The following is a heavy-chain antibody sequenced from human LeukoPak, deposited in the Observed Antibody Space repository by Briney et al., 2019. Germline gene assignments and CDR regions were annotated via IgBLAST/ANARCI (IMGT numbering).Heavy chain of an antibody. V-gene: IGHV3-74*01. Sequence: GGSLRLSCAASGYTFGSYWMYWVRQAPGKGLVWVSRINNVGSSTIYADSVKGRFTISRDNAKNTLYLQMNSLRDDDTAVYYCVRDNGGEHLWGQGTLVTVSS. D-gene: IGHD3-16*01. J-gene: IGHJ4*02. CDR1: GYTFGSYW. CDR3: VRDNGGEHL. CDR2: INNVGSST.